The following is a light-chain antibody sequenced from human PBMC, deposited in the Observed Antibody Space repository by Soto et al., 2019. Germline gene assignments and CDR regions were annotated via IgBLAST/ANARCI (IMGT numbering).Light chain of an antibody. CDR1: SSDVGGYNY. CDR2: DVS. CDR3: CCYADTYG. V-gene: IGLV2-11*01. Sequence: QSALTQPRSVSGSPGQSVTISCTGTSSDVGGYNYVSLYQQHPGKAPKLMIYDVSKRPSGVPDRFSGSKSVNTASLPISGPQAEHDPDHYCCCYADTYGFGAGSKVTVL. J-gene: IGLJ1*01.